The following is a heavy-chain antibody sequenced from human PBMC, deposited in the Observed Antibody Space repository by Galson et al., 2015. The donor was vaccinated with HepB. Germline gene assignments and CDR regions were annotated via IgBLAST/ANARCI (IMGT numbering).Heavy chain of an antibody. D-gene: IGHD3-9*01. CDR3: AITGVLRYFDPTRYYGMDV. CDR2: INAGNGNT. Sequence: SVKVSCKASGYTFTSYAMHWVRQAPGQRLEWMGWINAGNGNTKYSQKFQGRVTITGDTSASTAYMELSSLRSEDTAVYYCAITGVLRYFDPTRYYGMDVWGQGTTVTVSS. J-gene: IGHJ6*02. CDR1: GYTFTSYA. V-gene: IGHV1-3*01.